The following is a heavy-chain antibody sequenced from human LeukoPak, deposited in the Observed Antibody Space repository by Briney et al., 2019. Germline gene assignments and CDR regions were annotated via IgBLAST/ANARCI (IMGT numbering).Heavy chain of an antibody. V-gene: IGHV4-39*01. CDR2: IYYSGST. CDR3: ARGYYEWGWFGP. J-gene: IGHJ5*02. Sequence: SETLSLTCTVSGGSFSSSSYYWGWIRQPPGKGLEWIGSIYYSGSTYYNPSLKSRVTISVDTSKNQFSLKLSSVTAADTAVYYCARGYYEWGWFGPWGQGTLVTVSS. D-gene: IGHD3-22*01. CDR1: GGSFSSSSYY.